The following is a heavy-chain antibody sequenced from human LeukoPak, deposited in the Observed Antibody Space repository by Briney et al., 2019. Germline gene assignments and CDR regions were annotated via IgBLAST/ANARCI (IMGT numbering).Heavy chain of an antibody. CDR2: IDPNSGGT. J-gene: IGHJ6*02. D-gene: IGHD4-17*01. Sequence: ASVKVSCKASGYTFTRYYMHWVRQAPGQGLEWMGWIDPNSGGTNYAQKIQGRVTMTRDTSISTAYMELSRLRSDDTAVYYCAREGYGDHTEYYYYYGMDVWGQGTTVTVSS. V-gene: IGHV1-2*02. CDR1: GYTFTRYY. CDR3: AREGYGDHTEYYYYYGMDV.